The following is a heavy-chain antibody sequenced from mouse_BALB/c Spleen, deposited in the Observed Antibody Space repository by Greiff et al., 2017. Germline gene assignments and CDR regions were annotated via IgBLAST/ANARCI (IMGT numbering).Heavy chain of an antibody. CDR3: ASITTGVEDY. D-gene: IGHD1-1*01. V-gene: IGHV14-3*02. CDR2: IDPANGNT. J-gene: IGHJ2*01. Sequence: VQLQQSGAELVKPGASVKLSCTASGFNIKDTYMHWVKQRPEQGLEWIGRIDPANGNTKYDPKFQGKATITADTSSNTAYLQLSSLTSEDTAVYYCASITTGVEDYWGQGTTLTVSS. CDR1: GFNIKDTY.